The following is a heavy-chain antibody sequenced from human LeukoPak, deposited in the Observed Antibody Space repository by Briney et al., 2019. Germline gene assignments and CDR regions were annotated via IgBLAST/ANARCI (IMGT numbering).Heavy chain of an antibody. CDR1: GYTFSTYG. CDR3: ANPRYDSSGYYYVD. J-gene: IGHJ4*02. D-gene: IGHD3-22*01. Sequence: ASVKVSCKASGYTFSTYGLHWVRQAPGQRLDWMGWINGGSGNTKYSPEFQGRVTITRDTSASTGYMELSSLRSEDTAVYYCANPRYDSSGYYYVDWGQGTLVTVSS. CDR2: INGGSGNT. V-gene: IGHV1-3*01.